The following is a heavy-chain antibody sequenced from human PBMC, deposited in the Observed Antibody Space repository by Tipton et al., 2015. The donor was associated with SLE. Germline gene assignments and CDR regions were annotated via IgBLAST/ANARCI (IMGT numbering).Heavy chain of an antibody. CDR1: GFSISSTYY. D-gene: IGHD3-22*01. CDR2: IYPTGTT. Sequence: LRLSCTVSGFSISSTYYWGWIRQPAGEGLEWIGNIYPTGTTHSNPSLESRVTLPIDTSKNQFSLKVTSMSAADTAVYYCARGNGYWDYWGQGTLVTVSS. CDR3: ARGNGYWDY. V-gene: IGHV4-38-2*02. J-gene: IGHJ4*02.